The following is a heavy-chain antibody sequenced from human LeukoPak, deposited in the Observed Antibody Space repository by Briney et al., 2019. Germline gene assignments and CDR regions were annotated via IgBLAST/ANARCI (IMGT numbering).Heavy chain of an antibody. CDR3: ARGARPLPRHYYYYYMDV. CDR1: GYTFTSYD. CDR2: MNPNSGNT. V-gene: IGHV1-8*01. D-gene: IGHD2-15*01. J-gene: IGHJ6*03. Sequence: GASVKVSCKASGYTFTSYDINWVRQATGQGLEWMGWMNPNSGNTGYAQRFQGRVTMTRNTSISTAYMELSSLRSEDTAVYYCARGARPLPRHYYYYYMDVWGKGTTVTVSS.